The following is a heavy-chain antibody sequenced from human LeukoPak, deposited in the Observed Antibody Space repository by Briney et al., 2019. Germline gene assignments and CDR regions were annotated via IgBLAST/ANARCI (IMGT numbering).Heavy chain of an antibody. CDR1: GFTFSTYA. J-gene: IGHJ4*02. Sequence: GGSLRLSCAASGFTFSTYAMGGVRQAPGKGLEGVSSIKGGGGDPFYADSVKGRFAISRDNSKNTLFLQLNSLRAEYTAVYYCAKGGHVFSPFYWWGQGTLVTVSS. CDR2: IKGGGGDP. V-gene: IGHV3-23*01. D-gene: IGHD5/OR15-5a*01. CDR3: AKGGHVFSPFYW.